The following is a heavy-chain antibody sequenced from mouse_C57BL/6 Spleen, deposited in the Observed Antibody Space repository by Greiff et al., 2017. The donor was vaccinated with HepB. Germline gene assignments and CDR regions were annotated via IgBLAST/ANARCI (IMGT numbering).Heavy chain of an antibody. CDR1: GYTFTDHT. J-gene: IGHJ1*03. CDR3: ARSVRKGYWYFDV. CDR2: IYPRDGST. V-gene: IGHV1-78*01. Sequence: VQGVESDAELVKPGASVKISCKVSGYTFTDHTIHWMKQRPEQGLEWIGYIYPRDGSTKYNEKFKGKATLTADKSSSTAYMQLNSLTSEDSAVYFCARSVRKGYWYFDVWGTGTTVTVSS.